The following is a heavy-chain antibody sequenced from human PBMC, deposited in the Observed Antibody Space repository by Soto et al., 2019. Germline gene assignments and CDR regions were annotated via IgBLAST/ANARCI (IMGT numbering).Heavy chain of an antibody. CDR1: GYTFTGYY. J-gene: IGHJ6*02. Sequence: GASVKVSCKASGYTFTGYYMHWVRQAPGQGLEWMGWINPNSGGTNYAQKFQGWVTMTRDTSISTAYMELSRLRAEDAAVYYCARDPPATRHGMDVWGQGTTVTVSS. V-gene: IGHV1-2*04. CDR3: ARDPPATRHGMDV. CDR2: INPNSGGT.